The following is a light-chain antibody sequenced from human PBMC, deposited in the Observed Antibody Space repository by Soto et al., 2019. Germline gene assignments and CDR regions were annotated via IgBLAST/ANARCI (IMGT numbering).Light chain of an antibody. J-gene: IGKJ5*01. CDR1: LSISTY. CDR2: DAS. CDR3: QQSYMDPIT. V-gene: IGKV1-39*01. Sequence: DIQMTQSPSSLSASVGNRVTITCRASLSISTYLNWYQKKPGKAPNLLIYDASRLQSGVPSRFSGSGGGTDFTLSISSVQPEDFATYFCQQSYMDPITFGQGTQLEI.